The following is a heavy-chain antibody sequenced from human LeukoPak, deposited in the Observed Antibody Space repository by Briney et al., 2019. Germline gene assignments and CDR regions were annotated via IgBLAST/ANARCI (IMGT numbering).Heavy chain of an antibody. V-gene: IGHV4-30-4*08. CDR1: GGSISSSNYY. CDR3: ARVIRDSSGYFDAFDI. CDR2: IYYSGST. J-gene: IGHJ3*02. D-gene: IGHD3-22*01. Sequence: SETLSLTCTVSGGSISSSNYYWGWIRQPLGEGLEWIGYIYYSGSTYYNPSLKSRVTISVDTSKNQFSLKLSSVTAADTAVYYCARVIRDSSGYFDAFDIWGQGTMVTVSS.